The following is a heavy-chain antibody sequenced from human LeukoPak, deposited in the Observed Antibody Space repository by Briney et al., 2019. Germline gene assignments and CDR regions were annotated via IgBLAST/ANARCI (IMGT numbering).Heavy chain of an antibody. CDR1: GFAFSSYA. Sequence: PGGSLRLSCAASGFAFSSYAMSWVRQAPGKGLEWVSAISGSGGSTYYADSVKGRFTISRDNSKNTLYLQMNSLRAEDTAVYYCAKIPRYSGTYDAFDIWGQGTMVTVSS. V-gene: IGHV3-23*01. J-gene: IGHJ3*02. CDR3: AKIPRYSGTYDAFDI. CDR2: ISGSGGST. D-gene: IGHD1-26*01.